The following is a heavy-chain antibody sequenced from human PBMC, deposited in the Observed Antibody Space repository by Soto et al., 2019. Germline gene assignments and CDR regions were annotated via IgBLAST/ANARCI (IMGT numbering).Heavy chain of an antibody. J-gene: IGHJ4*02. CDR2: IKSKVHGETT. Sequence: EVQLVESGGGWVKPGGSLRLSCAASGFNFSNGWWSWVRQAPGKGLEWVGRIKSKVHGETTDYAAHVKGRFTISRDDSKNTLYLQMHSLQTEDTAVYYCSTDEWEWGQGTLVTVSS. CDR3: STDEWE. V-gene: IGHV3-15*05. D-gene: IGHD1-26*01. CDR1: GFNFSNGW.